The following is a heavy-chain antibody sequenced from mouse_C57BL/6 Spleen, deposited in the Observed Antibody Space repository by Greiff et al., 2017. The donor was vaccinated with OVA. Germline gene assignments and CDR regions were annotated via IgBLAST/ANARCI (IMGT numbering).Heavy chain of an antibody. CDR3: ARDNYGSSSYFDY. V-gene: IGHV5-4*01. Sequence: EVQGVESGGGLVKPGGSLKLSCAASGFTFSSYAMSWVRQTPEKRLEWVATISDGGSYTYYPDNVKGRFTISRDNAKNNLYLQMSHLKSEDTAMYYCARDNYGSSSYFDYWGQGTTLTVSS. J-gene: IGHJ2*01. CDR1: GFTFSSYA. D-gene: IGHD1-1*01. CDR2: ISDGGSYT.